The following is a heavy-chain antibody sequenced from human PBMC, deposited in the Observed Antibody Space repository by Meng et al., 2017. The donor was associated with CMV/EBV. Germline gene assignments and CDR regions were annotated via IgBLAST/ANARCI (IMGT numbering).Heavy chain of an antibody. Sequence: GESLKISCAASGFTFSSYGMHWVRQAPGKGLEWVSSISSSSSYIYYADSVKGRFTISRDNAKNSLYLQMNSLRAEDTAVYYCARERVATKQGGPFDYWGQGTLVTVSS. J-gene: IGHJ4*02. V-gene: IGHV3-21*01. D-gene: IGHD5-12*01. CDR2: ISSSSSYI. CDR3: ARERVATKQGGPFDY. CDR1: GFTFSSYG.